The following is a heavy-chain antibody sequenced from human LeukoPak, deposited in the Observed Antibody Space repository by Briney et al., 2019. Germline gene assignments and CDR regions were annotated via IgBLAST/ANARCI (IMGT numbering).Heavy chain of an antibody. D-gene: IGHD4-11*01. V-gene: IGHV1-24*01. CDR3: ATMYSNPGMDV. CDR1: GGTFSSYA. Sequence: GASVKVSCKASGGTFSSYAISWVRQAPGQGLEWMGGFDPEDGETIHAQKFQGRVTMTEDTSTDTAYMELSSLRSEDTAVYYCATMYSNPGMDVWGQGTTVTVSS. CDR2: FDPEDGET. J-gene: IGHJ6*02.